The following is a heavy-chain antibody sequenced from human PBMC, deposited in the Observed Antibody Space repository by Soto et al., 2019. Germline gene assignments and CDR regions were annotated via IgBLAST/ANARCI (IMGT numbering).Heavy chain of an antibody. CDR1: GGSISRYY. CDR2: INHSGST. D-gene: IGHD2-8*02. CDR3: ARDKITGLFDY. V-gene: IGHV4-34*01. Sequence: SETLSLTCTVSGGSISRYYWSWIRQPPGTGLEWIGEINHSGSTNYNPSLKSRVTISVDTSKNQFSLKLTSVTAADTAVYYCARDKITGLFDYWGQGTLVTVSS. J-gene: IGHJ4*02.